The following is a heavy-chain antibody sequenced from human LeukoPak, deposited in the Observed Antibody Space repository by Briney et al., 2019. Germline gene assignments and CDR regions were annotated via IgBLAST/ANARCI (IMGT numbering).Heavy chain of an antibody. CDR1: GGTFSSYT. V-gene: IGHV1-46*01. J-gene: IGHJ5*02. D-gene: IGHD3-3*01. Sequence: ASVKVSCKASGGTFSSYTISWVRQAPGQGLEWMGIINPSGGSTSYAQKFQGRVTMTRDTSTSTVYMELSSLRSEDTAVYYCARSITIFGVVIRNNWFDPWGQGTLVTVSS. CDR3: ARSITIFGVVIRNNWFDP. CDR2: INPSGGST.